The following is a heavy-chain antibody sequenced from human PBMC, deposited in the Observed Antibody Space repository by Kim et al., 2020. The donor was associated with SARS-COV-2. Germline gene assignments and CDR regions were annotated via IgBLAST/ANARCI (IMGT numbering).Heavy chain of an antibody. Sequence: SVKVSCKASGFTFTSSAVQWVRQARGQRLEWIGWIVVGSGNTNYAQKFQERVTITRDMSTSTAYMELSSLRSEDTAVYYCAADPPLGNYYYYYGMDVWGQGTTVTVSS. CDR3: AADPPLGNYYYYYGMDV. V-gene: IGHV1-58*01. CDR2: IVVGSGNT. J-gene: IGHJ6*02. CDR1: GFTFTSSA. D-gene: IGHD1-26*01.